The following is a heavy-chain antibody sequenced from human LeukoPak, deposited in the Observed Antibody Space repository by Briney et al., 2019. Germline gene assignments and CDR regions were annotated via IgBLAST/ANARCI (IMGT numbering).Heavy chain of an antibody. CDR3: ARLSGYSSGHYYSDY. CDR1: GDSISSDY. CDR2: IYYRGST. D-gene: IGHD3-22*01. V-gene: IGHV4-59*01. J-gene: IGHJ4*02. Sequence: SETLSLTCTVSGDSISSDYWSWIRQPPGKGLEWIGYIYYRGSTNYNPSLKSRVTISVDTSKNQFSLKLSSVTAADTAVYYCARLSGYSSGHYYSDYWGQGTLVTVSS.